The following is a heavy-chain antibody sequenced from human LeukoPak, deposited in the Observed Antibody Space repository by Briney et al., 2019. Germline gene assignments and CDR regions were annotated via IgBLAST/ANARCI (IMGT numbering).Heavy chain of an antibody. CDR2: ISGGGDTK. D-gene: IGHD4-17*01. V-gene: IGHV3-23*01. Sequence: GGSLRLSCEASGFIFNNFAMSWVRQPPGKGLEWVASISGGGDTKYYADSVKGRFTFSRDNSKNSLYLQMNNPRAEDTAIYFCVKGGLNTGTDPAGFFDYWGQGSLVTVSS. J-gene: IGHJ4*02. CDR3: VKGGLNTGTDPAGFFDY. CDR1: GFIFNNFA.